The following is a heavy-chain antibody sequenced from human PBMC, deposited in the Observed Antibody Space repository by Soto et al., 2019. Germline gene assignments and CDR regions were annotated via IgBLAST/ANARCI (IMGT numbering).Heavy chain of an antibody. J-gene: IGHJ6*02. CDR2: INPSTGST. CDR1: GYSFTTYF. CDR3: ARGSGSFVYGMDA. Sequence: ASVKVSCKASGYSFTTYFMHWVRQAPGQGLEWVGRINPSTGSTSYAQKFQGRVTMTRDTSTSTVYMELNSLRSEDTAVFYCARGSGSFVYGMDAWGQGTKGTVSS. V-gene: IGHV1-46*01. D-gene: IGHD3-10*01.